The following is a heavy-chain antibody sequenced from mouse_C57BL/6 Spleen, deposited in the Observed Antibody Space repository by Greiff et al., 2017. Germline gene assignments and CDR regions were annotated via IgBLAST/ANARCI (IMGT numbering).Heavy chain of an antibody. CDR2: IRLKSDNYAT. D-gene: IGHD1-1*01. Sequence: EVMLVESGGGLVQPGGSMKLSCVASGFTFSNYWMNWVRQSPEKGLEWVAQIRLKSDNYATHYAESVKGRFTISRDDSKSSVYQQMNNLRAEDTGIYYCTRPYYGGDYWGQGTSVTVSS. CDR3: TRPYYGGDY. V-gene: IGHV6-3*01. CDR1: GFTFSNYW. J-gene: IGHJ4*01.